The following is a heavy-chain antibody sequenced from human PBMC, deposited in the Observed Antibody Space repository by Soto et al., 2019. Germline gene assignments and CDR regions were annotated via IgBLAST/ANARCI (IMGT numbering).Heavy chain of an antibody. CDR2: ISYDGRNE. CDR1: GFSFSSYA. J-gene: IGHJ4*02. CDR3: ARDGCPNGVCFNED. V-gene: IGHV3-30*04. D-gene: IGHD2-8*01. Sequence: QVKLVESGGGVVQPGRSLRLSCAASGFSFSSYAMHWVRQAPGKGLEWLSFISYDGRNEYYADSVKGRFTVSRDSSENTLYLQLNTIKPEDTAVYYCARDGCPNGVCFNEDWGQGTLVTVAP.